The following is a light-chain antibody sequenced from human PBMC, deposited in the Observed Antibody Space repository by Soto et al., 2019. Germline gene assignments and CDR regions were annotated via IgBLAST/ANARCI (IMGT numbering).Light chain of an antibody. Sequence: EIVMTQSPATLSVSLGEIATLSCRSSQSISSNLAWYQQKPGQAPRLLIYGASTRATGIPDRFSGSGSGTDFTLTISSLQSEDFAVYFCQQYNNWRSYTFGQGTKVDIK. CDR1: QSISSN. CDR2: GAS. J-gene: IGKJ2*01. V-gene: IGKV3-15*01. CDR3: QQYNNWRSYT.